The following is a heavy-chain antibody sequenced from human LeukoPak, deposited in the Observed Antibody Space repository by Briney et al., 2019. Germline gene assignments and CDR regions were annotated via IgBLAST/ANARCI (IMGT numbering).Heavy chain of an antibody. CDR3: ARDRYSGYDYYPPAFDI. V-gene: IGHV1-18*01. D-gene: IGHD5-12*01. CDR2: ISAYNGNT. J-gene: IGHJ3*02. Sequence: ASVKVSCKASGYTFTSYGISWVRQAPGQGLEWMGWISAYNGNTNYAQKLQGRVTMTTDTSTSTAYMELRSLRSDDTAGYYCARDRYSGYDYYPPAFDIWGQGTMVTVSS. CDR1: GYTFTSYG.